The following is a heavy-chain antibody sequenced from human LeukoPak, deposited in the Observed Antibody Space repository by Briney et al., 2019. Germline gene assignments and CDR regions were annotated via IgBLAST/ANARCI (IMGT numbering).Heavy chain of an antibody. Sequence: GGSLRLSCTASGFIFNDYYMSWIRQTPGKGLEWLSYISRTGNTIYYRDSVKGRLTISRDNANNQLHLQMDNLRAEDTAVYFCARDLGSSTVTTAFDYWGQGTLVTVSS. CDR2: ISRTGNTI. CDR1: GFIFNDYY. J-gene: IGHJ4*02. D-gene: IGHD4-17*01. CDR3: ARDLGSSTVTTAFDY. V-gene: IGHV3-11*01.